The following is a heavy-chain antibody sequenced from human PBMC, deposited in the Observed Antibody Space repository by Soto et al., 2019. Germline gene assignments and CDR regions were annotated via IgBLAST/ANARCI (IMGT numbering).Heavy chain of an antibody. V-gene: IGHV1-18*01. CDR3: GRGGLAVSDTYDY. CDR1: GYTFTNYG. D-gene: IGHD6-19*01. J-gene: IGHJ4*02. CDR2: ISGSNGDT. Sequence: QVHLVQSGAEVKESGASVKVSCKASGYTFTNYGVAWVRRAPGQGLEWMGWISGSNGDTKYAQNLQNRVSMTTDTSTNTAYMELRSLRPDDTAIYFCGRGGLAVSDTYDYWGQGTLVTVSS.